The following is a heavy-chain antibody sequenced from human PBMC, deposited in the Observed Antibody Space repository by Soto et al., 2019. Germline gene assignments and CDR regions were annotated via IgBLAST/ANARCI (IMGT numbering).Heavy chain of an antibody. CDR1: GFTVSSNY. V-gene: IGHV3-53*01. CDR2: IYSGNNT. J-gene: IGHJ4*02. D-gene: IGHD4-17*01. CDR3: ARGRYGLDY. Sequence: GGSLRLSCAASGFTVSSNYMTWVRQAPGKGLEWVSLIYSGNNTYYADSVKGRFTISRDNSKNTLFLQMSSLRADDTAVYYCARGRYGLDYWGQGTLVTVS.